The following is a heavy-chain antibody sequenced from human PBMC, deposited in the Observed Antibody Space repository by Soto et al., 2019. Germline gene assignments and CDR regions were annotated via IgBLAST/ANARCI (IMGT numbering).Heavy chain of an antibody. D-gene: IGHD6-19*01. Sequence: EVQLLESGGGLVQPGESLRLSCAASGFTFSSYAMSWVRQAPGKGPEWVSTISGSGGSTHYADSVKGQFTISRDNSKNMLYLQVNSLRAEDTAVYYCAKSIVAVAGPVDYWGQGTLVTVSS. J-gene: IGHJ4*02. CDR1: GFTFSSYA. CDR3: AKSIVAVAGPVDY. CDR2: ISGSGGST. V-gene: IGHV3-23*01.